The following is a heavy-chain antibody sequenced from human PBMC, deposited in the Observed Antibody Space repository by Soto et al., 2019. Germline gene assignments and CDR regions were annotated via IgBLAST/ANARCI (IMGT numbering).Heavy chain of an antibody. J-gene: IGHJ6*04. V-gene: IGHV3-23*01. CDR1: GFTFSSYA. Sequence: PGGSLRLSCAASGFTFSSYAMSWVRQAPGKGLEWVSVISGSGGSTYYADSVKGRFTISRDNSKNTLNLQMNSLRAEDTAVYYYVIFSMFWGVIYNPFYYYGIEVWGEGTTDTGSS. CDR3: VIFSMFWGVIYNPFYYYGIEV. D-gene: IGHD3-10*01. CDR2: ISGSGGST.